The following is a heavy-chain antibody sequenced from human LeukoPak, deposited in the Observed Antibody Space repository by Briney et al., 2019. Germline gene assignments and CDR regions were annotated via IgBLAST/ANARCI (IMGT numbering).Heavy chain of an antibody. CDR2: ISGSGGST. CDR3: ATQLRRRWSLDDAFDI. CDR1: GFTFSSDA. V-gene: IGHV3-23*01. D-gene: IGHD6-6*01. Sequence: GGSLRLSCAASGFTFSSDAMSWGRQAPGKGLEWVSAISGSGGSTYYADSVKGRFTISRDNSKNTLYLQMNSRRAEPPAVYSCATQLRRRWSLDDAFDIWGQGTMVTVSS. J-gene: IGHJ3*02.